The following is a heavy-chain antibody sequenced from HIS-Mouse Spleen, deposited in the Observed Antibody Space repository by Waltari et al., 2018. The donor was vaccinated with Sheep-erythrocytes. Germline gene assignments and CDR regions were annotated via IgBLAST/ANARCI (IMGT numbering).Heavy chain of an antibody. CDR3: ARDGDPDYWYFDL. J-gene: IGHJ2*01. Sequence: QVQLVESGGGVVQPGRSLRLSCAASGLTFSSYAMHWARQAPGKGLEWEAVISYDGSNKYYADSVKGRFTISRDNSKNTLYLQMNSLRAEDTAVYYCARDGDPDYWYFDLWGRGTLVTVSS. V-gene: IGHV3-30*01. CDR2: ISYDGSNK. D-gene: IGHD7-27*01. CDR1: GLTFSSYA.